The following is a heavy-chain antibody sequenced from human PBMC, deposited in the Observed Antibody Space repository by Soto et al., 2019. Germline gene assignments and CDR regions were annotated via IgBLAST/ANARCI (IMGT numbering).Heavy chain of an antibody. CDR1: GYSFTSYW. J-gene: IGHJ6*02. CDR2: IYPGDSDT. Sequence: GESLKISCKGSGYSFTSYWIGWVRQMPGKGLEWMGIIYPGDSDTRYSPSSQGQVTISADKSISTAYLQWSSLKASDTAMYYCARNGLYRTAGTPPYYYYGMDVWGQGTTVTAP. D-gene: IGHD6-13*01. CDR3: ARNGLYRTAGTPPYYYYGMDV. V-gene: IGHV5-51*01.